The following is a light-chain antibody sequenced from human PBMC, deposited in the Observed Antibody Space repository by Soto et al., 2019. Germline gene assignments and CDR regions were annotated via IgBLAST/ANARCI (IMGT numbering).Light chain of an antibody. V-gene: IGKV1-5*01. CDR2: DAS. J-gene: IGKJ2*01. CDR3: QQYNTYSGYT. CDR1: QSISSW. Sequence: DIQMTQSPSTLSASVGDRVTITCRASQSISSWLAWYQQKPGKAPKLLIYDASSLQSGVPSRFSGSGSGTEFTLTISILQPDDFATYFCQQYNTYSGYTFGQGTKLEIK.